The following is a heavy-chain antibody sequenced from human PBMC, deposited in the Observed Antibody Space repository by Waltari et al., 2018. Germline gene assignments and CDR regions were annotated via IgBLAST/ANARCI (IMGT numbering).Heavy chain of an antibody. CDR2: VDPEDGET. CDR1: GYTFTDYY. Sequence: EVQLVQSGAEVKKPGATVKISCKASGYTFTDYYMHWVQQAPGKGLEWMGRVDPEDGETIYAEKFQGRVTITADTSTDTAYMELSSLRSEDTAVYYCATGGPYYYDSSGKPNDYWGQGTLVTVSS. J-gene: IGHJ4*02. CDR3: ATGGPYYYDSSGKPNDY. D-gene: IGHD3-22*01. V-gene: IGHV1-69-2*01.